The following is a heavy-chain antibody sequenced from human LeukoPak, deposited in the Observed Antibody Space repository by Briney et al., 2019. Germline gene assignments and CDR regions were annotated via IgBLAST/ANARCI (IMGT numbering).Heavy chain of an antibody. CDR1: GFTFSSYT. Sequence: PGGSLRLSCAASGFTFSSYTMNWVRQAPGKGLEWVSSISSSNTYIYYADSVKGRFTISRDDAKNSLYLQMNSLRAEDMAVYYCAKGGYYGSGSYYPYWLDYWGQETLVTVSS. CDR3: AKGGYYGSGSYYPYWLDY. D-gene: IGHD3-10*01. V-gene: IGHV3-21*04. CDR2: ISSSNTYI. J-gene: IGHJ4*02.